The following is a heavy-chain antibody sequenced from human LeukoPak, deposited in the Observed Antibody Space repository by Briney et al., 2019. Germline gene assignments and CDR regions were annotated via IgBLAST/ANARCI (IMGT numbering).Heavy chain of an antibody. CDR1: GYNFSPYW. D-gene: IGHD3-22*01. CDR2: IYPGDSDT. V-gene: IGHV5-51*01. CDR3: ARTYYYDSNGSPTFFDY. Sequence: GESLKISCKGSGYNFSPYWIAWVRQLPGKGLEWRGIIYPGDSDTRYNPSFQGQLTISADKSINTAYLQWSSLKASDTAMYYCARTYYYDSNGSPTFFDYWGQGTLVTVSS. J-gene: IGHJ4*02.